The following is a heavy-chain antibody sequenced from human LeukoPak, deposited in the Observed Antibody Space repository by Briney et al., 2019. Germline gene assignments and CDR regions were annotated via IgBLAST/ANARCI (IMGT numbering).Heavy chain of an antibody. J-gene: IGHJ4*02. CDR1: GFTFSSYG. Sequence: GGSLRLSCAASGFTFSSYGIHWVRQAPGKGLEWVAFIRFDGSNTYYADSVKGRFTISRDNSKDTLYLQMNSLRAEDTAVYYCAKVPRYYYDSSGYSYFDYWGQGTLVTVSS. CDR2: IRFDGSNT. V-gene: IGHV3-30*02. D-gene: IGHD3-22*01. CDR3: AKVPRYYYDSSGYSYFDY.